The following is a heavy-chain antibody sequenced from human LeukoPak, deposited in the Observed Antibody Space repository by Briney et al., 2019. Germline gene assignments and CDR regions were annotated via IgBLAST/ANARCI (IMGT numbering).Heavy chain of an antibody. Sequence: GGSLRLSCAASGLTFSSYGMHRVRQAPGKGLEWVAVISYDGSNKYYADSVKGRFTISRDNSKNTLYLQMNSLRAEDTAVYYCAKGVFDYWGQGTLVTVSS. CDR1: GLTFSSYG. V-gene: IGHV3-30*18. CDR3: AKGVFDY. J-gene: IGHJ4*02. CDR2: ISYDGSNK.